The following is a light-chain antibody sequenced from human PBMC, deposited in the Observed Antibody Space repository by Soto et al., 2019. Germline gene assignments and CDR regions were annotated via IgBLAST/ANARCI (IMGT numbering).Light chain of an antibody. CDR1: RNINTY. Sequence: DIQMAQSPSSLSASVGDTITITCRASRNINTYLNWYQQKPGKAPKLLIFGASSLQSGVPSRFSGSGSRTDFTLTINSMQPEDFATYCCQQTSAAPFTFVPGTKVDIK. CDR2: GAS. J-gene: IGKJ3*01. V-gene: IGKV1-39*01. CDR3: QQTSAAPFT.